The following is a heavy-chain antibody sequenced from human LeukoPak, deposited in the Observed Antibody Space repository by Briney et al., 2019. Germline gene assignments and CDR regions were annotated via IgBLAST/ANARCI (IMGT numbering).Heavy chain of an antibody. J-gene: IGHJ3*02. D-gene: IGHD5-12*01. CDR3: ARDRYSGYDGFGAFDI. V-gene: IGHV4-59*01. Sequence: MPSETLSLTCAVSGGPLTSYYWSWIRQPPGKGLEWIGFIYYRGSTDYSPSLESRVTISVDTSKNRFSLKLSSVTAADTAVYYCARDRYSGYDGFGAFDIWGQGTMVTVSS. CDR2: IYYRGST. CDR1: GGPLTSYY.